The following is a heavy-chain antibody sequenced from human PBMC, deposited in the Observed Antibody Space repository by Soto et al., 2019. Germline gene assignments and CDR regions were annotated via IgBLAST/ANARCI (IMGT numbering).Heavy chain of an antibody. CDR1: GFTFSSCA. CDR2: IIDSGGST. CDR3: AKGRSYYYYYGVDV. J-gene: IGHJ6*02. Sequence: PGGSLRLSCAASGFTFSSCAMGWVCQAPGKGLEWVSDIIDSGGSTYYADSVKGRFTISRDNSKSTLYLQMNSLRAEDTALYYSAKGRSYYYYYGVDVWGQGTTVTVSS. V-gene: IGHV3-23*01.